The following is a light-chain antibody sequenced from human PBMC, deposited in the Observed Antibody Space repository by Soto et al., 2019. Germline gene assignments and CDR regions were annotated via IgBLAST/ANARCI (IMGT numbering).Light chain of an antibody. CDR2: EVS. V-gene: IGLV2-14*01. CDR1: SSDVGGYNY. Sequence: QSVLTQPASVSGSPGQSITISCTGTSSDVGGYNYVSWYQQLPGKAPKLMIFEVSNRPSGVSNRFSGSKSGNTASLTISGLQAEDEADYYCSSYTSSSTLVVFGTGTKLTVL. CDR3: SSYTSSSTLVV. J-gene: IGLJ1*01.